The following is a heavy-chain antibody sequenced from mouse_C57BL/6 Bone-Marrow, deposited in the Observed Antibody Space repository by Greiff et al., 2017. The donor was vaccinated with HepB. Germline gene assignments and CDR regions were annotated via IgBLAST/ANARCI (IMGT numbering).Heavy chain of an antibody. D-gene: IGHD1-1*01. CDR1: GYSITSGYY. CDR3: ASQFLRGAMDY. J-gene: IGHJ4*01. V-gene: IGHV3-6*01. Sequence: ESGPGLVKPSQSLSLTCSVTGYSITSGYYWNWIRQFPGNKLEWMGYISYDGSNNYNPSLKNRISITRDTSKNQFFLKLNSVTTEDTATYYCASQFLRGAMDYWGQGTSVTVSS. CDR2: ISYDGSN.